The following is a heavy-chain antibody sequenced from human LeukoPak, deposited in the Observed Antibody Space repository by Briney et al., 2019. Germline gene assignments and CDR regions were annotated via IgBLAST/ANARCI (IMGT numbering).Heavy chain of an antibody. D-gene: IGHD5-12*01. J-gene: IGHJ4*02. Sequence: GSLRLSCAASGFTFSSYAMHWVRQAPGKGLEGVALIWYDGDEKYYADSVKGRFTISRDNSKNTLYLQMNSLRDEDTAVYYCARDPVATSRFDYWGQGTLVTVSS. CDR2: IWYDGDEK. V-gene: IGHV3-33*01. CDR1: GFTFSSYA. CDR3: ARDPVATSRFDY.